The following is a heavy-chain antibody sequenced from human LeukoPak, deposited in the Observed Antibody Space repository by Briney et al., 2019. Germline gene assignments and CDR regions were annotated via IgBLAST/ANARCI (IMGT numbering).Heavy chain of an antibody. CDR3: ARDLMVGTTYFDY. Sequence: GGSLRLSCAASGFTFSDYYMSWIRQAPGKGLEWVSYISSSGSTIYYADSVKGRFTISRDNAKNSLFLQMNSLRAEDTAVYYCARDLMVGTTYFDYWGQGTLVTVSS. J-gene: IGHJ4*02. CDR2: ISSSGSTI. V-gene: IGHV3-11*04. CDR1: GFTFSDYY. D-gene: IGHD1-26*01.